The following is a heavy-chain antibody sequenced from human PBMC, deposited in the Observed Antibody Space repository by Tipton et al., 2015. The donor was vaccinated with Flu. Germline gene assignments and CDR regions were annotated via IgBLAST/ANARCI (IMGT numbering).Heavy chain of an antibody. D-gene: IGHD3-3*01. CDR1: GGSISSYY. J-gene: IGHJ6*03. CDR3: ARVIRYDFWSGDYYYYYMDV. V-gene: IGHV4-59*01. Sequence: TLSLTCTVSGGSISSYYWSWIRQPPGKGLEWIGYIYYSGSTNYNPSLKSRVTISVDTSKNQFSLKLSSVTAADTAVYYCARVIRYDFWSGDYYYYYMDVWGKGTTVTVSS. CDR2: IYYSGST.